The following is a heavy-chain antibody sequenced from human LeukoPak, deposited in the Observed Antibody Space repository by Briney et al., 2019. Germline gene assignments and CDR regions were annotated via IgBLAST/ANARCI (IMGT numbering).Heavy chain of an antibody. CDR2: SSAYNGNT. CDR3: ARVDISAGYFY. Sequence: ASVKVSCKASGYTFTSYYMHWVRQAPGQGLEWMGWSSAYNGNTNYAQNLQGRVTMTTDASTSTAYMELRSLRSDDTAVYYCARVDISAGYFYWGQGTLVTVSS. CDR1: GYTFTSYY. V-gene: IGHV1-18*04. D-gene: IGHD3-9*01. J-gene: IGHJ4*02.